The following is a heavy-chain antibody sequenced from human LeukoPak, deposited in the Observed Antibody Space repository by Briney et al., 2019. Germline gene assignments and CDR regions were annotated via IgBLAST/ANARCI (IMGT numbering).Heavy chain of an antibody. J-gene: IGHJ6*03. D-gene: IGHD2-2*01. Sequence: PGGSLRLSCAASGFTFSSYGMHWDRQAPGMGLEWVAFIRYDGSNKYYADSVKGRFTISRDNSKNTLYLQMNSLRAEDTAVYYCAKCERVPAAYYYYYYMDVWGKGTTVTVSS. CDR1: GFTFSSYG. CDR3: AKCERVPAAYYYYYYMDV. V-gene: IGHV3-30*02. CDR2: IRYDGSNK.